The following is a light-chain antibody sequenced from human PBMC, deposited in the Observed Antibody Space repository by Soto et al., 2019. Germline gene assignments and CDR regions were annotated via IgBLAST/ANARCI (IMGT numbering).Light chain of an antibody. J-gene: IGLJ3*02. CDR2: GNS. V-gene: IGLV1-40*01. CDR1: SSNIGAGYD. Sequence: QLVLTQPPSVSGAPGQRVTISCTGSSSNIGAGYDVHWYQQLPGTAPKLLIYGNSKRPSGVPDRFSGSKSGTSASLAITGLQPEDEADYYCQSYDSSLSAGVFGGGTKVTVL. CDR3: QSYDSSLSAGV.